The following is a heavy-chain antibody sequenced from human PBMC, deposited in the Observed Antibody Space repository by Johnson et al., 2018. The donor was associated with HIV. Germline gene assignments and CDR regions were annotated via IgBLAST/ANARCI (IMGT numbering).Heavy chain of an antibody. Sequence: QVLLVESGGGVVQPGGSLRLSCAASGFTFSSYGMHWVRQAPDKGLEWVAFIRYDESNKYYADSVKGRFTISRDNSKNTLYRQMNSLRAEDTAVYCCAKARSCGPGAFDIWGQGTMVTVSS. CDR3: AKARSCGPGAFDI. D-gene: IGHD6-19*01. CDR2: IRYDESNK. CDR1: GFTFSSYG. V-gene: IGHV3-30*02. J-gene: IGHJ3*02.